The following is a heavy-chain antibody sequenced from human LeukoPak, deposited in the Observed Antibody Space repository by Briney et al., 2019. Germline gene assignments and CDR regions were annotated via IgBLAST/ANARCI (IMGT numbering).Heavy chain of an antibody. D-gene: IGHD6-19*01. V-gene: IGHV1-24*01. Sequence: ATVKVSCKVSGYTLTELSMHWVRQAPGKGLEWMGGFDPEDGETIYAQKFQGRVTMTEDTSTDTAYMELSSLRSEDTAVYYCATGMVAVAGPVFDYWGQGTLVTVSS. CDR3: ATGMVAVAGPVFDY. CDR2: FDPEDGET. CDR1: GYTLTELS. J-gene: IGHJ4*02.